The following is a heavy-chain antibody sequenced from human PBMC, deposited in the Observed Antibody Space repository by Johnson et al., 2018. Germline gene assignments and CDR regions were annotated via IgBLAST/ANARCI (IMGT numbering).Heavy chain of an antibody. Sequence: LVQSGGGVVQPGXSLRLSCAXSGFTFSTYAMHWVRQAPGKGLEWVALISYDGNSKYYTDSVKGRFTISRDNSMKTLYLQINSLRPEETAVYYCATWAAYCSDGSCYYEEFSSGPFDYWGQGTLVTVSS. CDR2: ISYDGNSK. J-gene: IGHJ4*02. D-gene: IGHD2-15*01. CDR1: GFTFSTYA. CDR3: ATWAAYCSDGSCYYEEFSSGPFDY. V-gene: IGHV3-30-3*01.